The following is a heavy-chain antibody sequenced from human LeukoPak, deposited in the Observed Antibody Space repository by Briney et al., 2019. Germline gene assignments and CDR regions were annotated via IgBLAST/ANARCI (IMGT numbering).Heavy chain of an antibody. J-gene: IGHJ6*03. Sequence: GGSLRLSCAPSVFTVSINYMSWGSQAPGEGLECGSVIYSGGGTYYPDSAKGRFTLSRDNSKNTLYLQKNRLRAEDTAVYYCARTSSSSSFSYYYYYKDVWGKGHTVTVSS. CDR1: VFTVSINY. CDR3: ARTSSSSSFSYYYYYKDV. CDR2: IYSGGGT. V-gene: IGHV3-53*01. D-gene: IGHD6-6*01.